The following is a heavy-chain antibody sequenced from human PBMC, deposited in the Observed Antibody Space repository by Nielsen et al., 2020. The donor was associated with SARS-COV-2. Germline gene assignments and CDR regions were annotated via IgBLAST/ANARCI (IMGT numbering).Heavy chain of an antibody. D-gene: IGHD3-10*01. V-gene: IGHV4-59*13. CDR2: VYYIGST. J-gene: IGHJ4*02. CDR1: GGSISSYY. CDR3: ARGWRSAELLPLEY. Sequence: SETLSLTCTVSGGSISSYYWSWIRQPPGQGLEWIGHVYYIGSTTYNPSLRSRATISVDTAENRFSLRLTSVTAADTAVYYCARGWRSAELLPLEYWGQGTPVTVSS.